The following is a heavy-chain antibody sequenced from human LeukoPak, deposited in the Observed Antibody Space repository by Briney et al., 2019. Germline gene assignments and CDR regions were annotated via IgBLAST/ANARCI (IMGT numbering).Heavy chain of an antibody. J-gene: IGHJ6*03. D-gene: IGHD6-25*01. V-gene: IGHV4-30-2*03. CDR1: GFSINSGGYY. CDR3: ARLPPTAAAQDGFYYMDV. CDR2: IYQSGST. Sequence: PSQTLSLTCTVSGFSINSGGYYWSWIRQPPGKGLEWLGHIYQSGSTYYNPSLKSRVTISVDTSKNQFFLKLSSVTAADSAVYYCARLPPTAAAQDGFYYMDVWGKGTTVTVSS.